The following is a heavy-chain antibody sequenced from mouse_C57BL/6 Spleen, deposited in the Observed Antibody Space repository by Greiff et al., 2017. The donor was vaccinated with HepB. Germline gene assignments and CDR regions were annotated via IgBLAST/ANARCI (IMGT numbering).Heavy chain of an antibody. J-gene: IGHJ3*01. Sequence: VQLQQSGAELAKPGASVKLSCKASGYTFTSYWMYWVKQRPGQGLEWIGYINPSSGYTKYNQKFKDKATLTADKSSSPDYMHLSSLTYEDSAVYYCARREKNWDVFAYGGQGTLVTVSA. CDR2: INPSSGYT. CDR1: GYTFTSYW. D-gene: IGHD4-1*01. CDR3: ARREKNWDVFAY. V-gene: IGHV1-7*01.